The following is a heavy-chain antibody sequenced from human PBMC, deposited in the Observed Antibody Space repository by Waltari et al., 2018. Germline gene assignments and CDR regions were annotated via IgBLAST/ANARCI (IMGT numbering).Heavy chain of an antibody. CDR3: ARAAPSGSYVDY. CDR2: IKRDGRST. Sequence: EVQLVESGGGLVQPGGSLRLSCAASGFTFSSYWMHWVRQAPGKGLVVVSRIKRDGRSTSYADSVKGRFTISRDNAKNTLYLQMNSLRAEDTAVYYCARAAPSGSYVDYWGQGTLVTVSS. J-gene: IGHJ4*02. CDR1: GFTFSSYW. D-gene: IGHD1-26*01. V-gene: IGHV3-74*01.